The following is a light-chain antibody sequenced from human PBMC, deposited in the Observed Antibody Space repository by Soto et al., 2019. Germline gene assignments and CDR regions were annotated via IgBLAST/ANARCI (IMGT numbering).Light chain of an antibody. J-gene: IGLJ2*01. V-gene: IGLV4-69*01. Sequence: QSVLTQSPSASASLGASVKVTCTLSSGHSTYAIAWLQQQPEKGPRYLMKLNSDGSHTKGDGIPDRFSGSSSGAERYLTISSLQSEYEADYYCQTWGTDSVIFGGGTKLTVL. CDR2: LNSDGSH. CDR1: SGHSTYA. CDR3: QTWGTDSVI.